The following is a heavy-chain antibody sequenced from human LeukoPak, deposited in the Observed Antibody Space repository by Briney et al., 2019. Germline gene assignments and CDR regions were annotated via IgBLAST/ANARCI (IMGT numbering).Heavy chain of an antibody. J-gene: IGHJ4*02. CDR1: AYDFTSYY. Sequence: GASVKVSCKVVAYDFTSYYMHWVRQAPGKGLEWMGGFDPEDGERIYAQKFQGRITLTEDTSTDIAYMELSSLRSEDTAVYYCATADPRLYTIRYFDYWGQGTLVTVSS. V-gene: IGHV1-24*01. CDR2: FDPEDGER. CDR3: ATADPRLYTIRYFDY. D-gene: IGHD3-9*01.